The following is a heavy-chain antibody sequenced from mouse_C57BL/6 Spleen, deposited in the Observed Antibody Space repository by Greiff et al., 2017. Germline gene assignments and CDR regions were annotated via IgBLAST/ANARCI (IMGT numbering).Heavy chain of an antibody. V-gene: IGHV5-4*01. Sequence: EVKLVESGGGLVKPGGSLKLSCAASGFTFSSYAMSWVRQTPEKRLEWVATISDGGSYTYYPDNVKGRFTISRDNAKNNLYLQMSHLKSEDTAMYYCARERGSHFDYWGQGTTLTVSS. CDR3: ARERGSHFDY. D-gene: IGHD1-3*01. CDR2: ISDGGSYT. CDR1: GFTFSSYA. J-gene: IGHJ2*01.